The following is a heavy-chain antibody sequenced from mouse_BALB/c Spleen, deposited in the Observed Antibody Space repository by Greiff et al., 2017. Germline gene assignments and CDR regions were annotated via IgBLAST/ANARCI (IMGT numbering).Heavy chain of an antibody. CDR3: TRPGGTTFAY. D-gene: IGHD1-1*01. V-gene: IGHV6-6*02. CDR2: IRLKSNNYAT. Sequence: EVKLMESGGGLVQPGGSMKLSCVASGFTFSNYWMNWVRQSPEKGLEWVAEIRLKSNNYATHYAESVKGRFTISRDDSKSSVYLQMNNLRAEDTGIYYCTRPGGTTFAYWGQGTLVTVSA. J-gene: IGHJ3*01. CDR1: GFTFSNYW.